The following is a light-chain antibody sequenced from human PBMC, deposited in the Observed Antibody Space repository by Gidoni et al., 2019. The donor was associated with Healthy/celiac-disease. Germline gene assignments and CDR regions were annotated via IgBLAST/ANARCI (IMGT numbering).Light chain of an antibody. CDR3: QQYYSTLSYT. V-gene: IGKV4-1*01. CDR2: WAS. CDR1: QSVLYSSNKKNY. Sequence: DIVMTQSPDSLAVSLGERATINCKSSQSVLYSSNKKNYLAWYQQKPGQPPKLLIYWASTRESGVPDRFSGSGSGTDFTLTISSLQAEDVAVYYCQQYYSTLSYTFGQXTKLKIK. J-gene: IGKJ2*01.